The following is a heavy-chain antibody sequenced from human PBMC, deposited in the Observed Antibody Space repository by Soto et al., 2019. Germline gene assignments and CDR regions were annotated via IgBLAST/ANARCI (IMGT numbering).Heavy chain of an antibody. CDR1: GFTVSSNY. J-gene: IGHJ6*03. Sequence: GGSLRLSCAASGFTVSSNYMSWVRQAPGKGLEWVSVIYSGGSTYYADSVKGRFTISRDNSKNTLYLQMNSLRAEDTAVYYCASSPGTTEYYYYMDVWGKGTTVTVSS. D-gene: IGHD4-17*01. V-gene: IGHV3-66*01. CDR2: IYSGGST. CDR3: ASSPGTTEYYYYMDV.